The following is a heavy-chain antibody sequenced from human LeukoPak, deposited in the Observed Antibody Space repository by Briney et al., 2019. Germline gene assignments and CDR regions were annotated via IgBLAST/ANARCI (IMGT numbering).Heavy chain of an antibody. CDR1: GFTFGNAW. CDR2: IKSKTDGGTT. D-gene: IGHD6-19*01. Sequence: GGSLRLSCAASGFTFGNAWMSWVRQAPGKGLEWVGRIKSKTDGGTTDYAAPVKGRFTISRDDSKNTLYLQMNSLKTEDTAVYYCTTVDEAVAGKDYWGQGTLVTVSS. J-gene: IGHJ4*02. V-gene: IGHV3-15*01. CDR3: TTVDEAVAGKDY.